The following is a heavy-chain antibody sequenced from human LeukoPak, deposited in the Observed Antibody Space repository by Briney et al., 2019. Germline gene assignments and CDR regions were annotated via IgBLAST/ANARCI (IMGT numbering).Heavy chain of an antibody. Sequence: GASVKASCKASGYTFTSYGISWVRQATGQGLEWMGWISAYNGNTNYAQKLQGRVTMTTDTSTSTAYMELRSLRSDDMAVYYCARDGYYDFWSGLVPYNWFDPWGQGTLVTVSS. J-gene: IGHJ5*02. V-gene: IGHV1-18*03. CDR1: GYTFTSYG. CDR3: ARDGYYDFWSGLVPYNWFDP. CDR2: ISAYNGNT. D-gene: IGHD3-3*01.